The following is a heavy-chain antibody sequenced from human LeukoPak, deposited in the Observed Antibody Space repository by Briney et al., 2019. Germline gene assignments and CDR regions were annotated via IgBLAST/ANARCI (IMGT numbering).Heavy chain of an antibody. CDR2: ISGSGGST. Sequence: GGTLRLSCAASGFTFRNYGMSWVRQAPGKGLDWVSAISGSGGSTHYAGSVKGRFTISRDNSKNTLYLQMNSLGAEDTAVYYCAKGGIAVAGTSFYYYMDVWGKGTAVTISS. CDR1: GFTFRNYG. CDR3: AKGGIAVAGTSFYYYMDV. J-gene: IGHJ6*03. D-gene: IGHD6-19*01. V-gene: IGHV3-23*01.